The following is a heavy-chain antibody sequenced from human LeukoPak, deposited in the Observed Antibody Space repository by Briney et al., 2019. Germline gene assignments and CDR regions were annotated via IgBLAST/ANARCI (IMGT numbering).Heavy chain of an antibody. D-gene: IGHD6-6*01. CDR2: INWNGGST. J-gene: IGHJ6*03. CDR1: GVTFDDYG. V-gene: IGHV3-20*04. CDR3: ERTGIAARHHYYYYMDV. Sequence: GGSLRLSCAASGVTFDDYGMSWVRQAPGKGLEWVSGINWNGGSTGYADSVKGRSTTSRENTKNSLYLQMNSLRDEDTALYYCERTGIAARHHYYYYMDVWGKGTTVTVSS.